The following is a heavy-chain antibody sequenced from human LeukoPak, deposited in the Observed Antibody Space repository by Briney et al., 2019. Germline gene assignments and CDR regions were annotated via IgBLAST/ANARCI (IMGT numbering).Heavy chain of an antibody. Sequence: PGGSQRLSCAASGFTFSSYALSWVRQAPGKGLEWVSAIRGSGGTTYYADSVKGRFTISRDNSKNTLWLQMNSLSAEDTAVYYCAKCTGLAARRANMDVCGKGTTVTVSS. CDR3: AKCTGLAARRANMDV. CDR1: GFTFSSYA. D-gene: IGHD6-6*01. CDR2: IRGSGGTT. V-gene: IGHV3-23*01. J-gene: IGHJ6*03.